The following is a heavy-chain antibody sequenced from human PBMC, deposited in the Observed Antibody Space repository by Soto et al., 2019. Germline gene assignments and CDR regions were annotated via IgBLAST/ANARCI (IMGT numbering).Heavy chain of an antibody. V-gene: IGHV4-30-4*01. CDR2: IYYSGST. D-gene: IGHD2-2*01. CDR3: ARGLSSIGLGV. Sequence: QVQLQESGPGLVKPSQTLSLTCSVSGGSISSTNYYWSWIRQSPGKGLEWIGYIYYSGSTYYNPSLKRRVIISVDTSKNQFSLKLSSVTAADTAVYYCARGLSSIGLGVWGQGTTVTVSS. J-gene: IGHJ6*02. CDR1: GGSISSTNYY.